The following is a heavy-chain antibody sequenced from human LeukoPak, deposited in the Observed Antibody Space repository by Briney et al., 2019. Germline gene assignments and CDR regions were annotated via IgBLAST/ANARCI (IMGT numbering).Heavy chain of an antibody. CDR2: IYDSGST. Sequence: SETLSLTCTVSGGPITSRYWSWIRQPPGKGLEWIGYIYDSGSTNYNPSLKSRVSISGDTSKNQFSMNLSSVTAADTAVYYCARGGWNYGEDFDYWGQGALVTVSS. CDR3: ARGGWNYGEDFDY. CDR1: GGPITSRY. D-gene: IGHD1-7*01. V-gene: IGHV4-59*11. J-gene: IGHJ4*02.